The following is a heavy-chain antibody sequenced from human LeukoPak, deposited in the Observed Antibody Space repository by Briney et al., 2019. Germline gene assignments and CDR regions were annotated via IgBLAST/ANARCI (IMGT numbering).Heavy chain of an antibody. V-gene: IGHV3-7*01. Sequence: GGSLRLSCAASGCTFSRYWMSWVRQAPGKGLEWEANIKQDGSEKYYVGSVKGRFTISRDNAKNSLYLQMNSLRAEDTAVYYCARDRILMVFAPYFDYWGQGSLVTVSS. D-gene: IGHD2-8*01. CDR2: IKQDGSEK. J-gene: IGHJ4*02. CDR1: GCTFSRYW. CDR3: ARDRILMVFAPYFDY.